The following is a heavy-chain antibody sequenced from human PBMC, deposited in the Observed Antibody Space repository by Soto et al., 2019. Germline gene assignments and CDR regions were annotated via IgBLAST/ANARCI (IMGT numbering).Heavy chain of an antibody. D-gene: IGHD5-18*01. J-gene: IGHJ4*02. CDR2: IYYSGST. Sequence: QVQLQESGPGLVKPSQTLSLTCTVSGGSISSGGYYWSWIRQHPGKGLEWIGYIYYSGSTYYNPSLEGRVTISVDTSKNQFSLKLSSVTAADTAVYYCARSGYSYGPNPLLYWGQGTLVTVSS. V-gene: IGHV4-31*03. CDR3: ARSGYSYGPNPLLY. CDR1: GGSISSGGYY.